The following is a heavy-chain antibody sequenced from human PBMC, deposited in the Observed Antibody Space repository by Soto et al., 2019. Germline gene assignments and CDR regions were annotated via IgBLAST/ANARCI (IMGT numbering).Heavy chain of an antibody. Sequence: SVKVTCKASGGTFSSYAISWVRQAPGQGLGWMGGIIPIFGTANYAQKFQGRVTITADESTSTAYMELSSLRSEDTAVYYCARANSIAAAGTEGFDPWGQGTLVTVSS. CDR1: GGTFSSYA. V-gene: IGHV1-69*13. J-gene: IGHJ5*02. CDR3: ARANSIAAAGTEGFDP. CDR2: IIPIFGTA. D-gene: IGHD6-13*01.